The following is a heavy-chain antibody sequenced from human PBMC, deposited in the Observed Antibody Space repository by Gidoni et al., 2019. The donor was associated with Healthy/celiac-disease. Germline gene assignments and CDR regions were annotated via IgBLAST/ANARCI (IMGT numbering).Heavy chain of an antibody. CDR3: ARHLRYCSSTSCYTDY. CDR2: IDPSDSYT. J-gene: IGHJ4*02. D-gene: IGHD2-2*02. Sequence: EVQLVQSGAEVKKPGESLRISCKGSGYSFTSYWISWVRQMPGKGLEWMGRIDPSDSYTNYSPSFQGHVTISADKSISTAYLQWSSLKASDTAMYYCARHLRYCSSTSCYTDYWGQGTLVTVSS. CDR1: GYSFTSYW. V-gene: IGHV5-10-1*03.